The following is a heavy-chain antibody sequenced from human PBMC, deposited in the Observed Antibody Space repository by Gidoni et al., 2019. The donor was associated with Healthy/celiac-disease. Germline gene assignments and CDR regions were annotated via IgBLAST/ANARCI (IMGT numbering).Heavy chain of an antibody. J-gene: IGHJ4*02. V-gene: IGHV3-7*03. D-gene: IGHD5-18*01. CDR1: GFTFSSYW. CDR3: ARVPGYSYGSGDYFDY. Sequence: EVQLVASGGGLVQPGGSLRLSCAASGFTFSSYWMSWVRQAPGKGLEWVANIKQDGSEKYYVDSVKGRFTISRDNAKNSLYLQMNSLRAEDTAVYYCARVPGYSYGSGDYFDYWGQGTLVTVSS. CDR2: IKQDGSEK.